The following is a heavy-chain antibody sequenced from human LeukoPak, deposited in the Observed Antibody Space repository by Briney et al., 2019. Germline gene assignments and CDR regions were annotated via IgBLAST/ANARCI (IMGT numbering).Heavy chain of an antibody. V-gene: IGHV3-53*01. CDR1: GFTVSSNY. CDR2: IYSGGST. Sequence: GASLRLSCAASGFTVSSNYMSWVRQPPGKGLEWVSVIYSGGSTYYADSVKGRFTISRDNSKNTLYLQMNSLRAEDTAVYYCARDDDSSGYYNYWGQGTLVTVSS. D-gene: IGHD3-22*01. J-gene: IGHJ4*02. CDR3: ARDDDSSGYYNY.